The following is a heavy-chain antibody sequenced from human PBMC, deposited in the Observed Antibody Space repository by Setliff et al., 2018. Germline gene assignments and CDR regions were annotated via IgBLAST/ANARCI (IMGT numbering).Heavy chain of an antibody. Sequence: ASVKVSCKASGFTFRNYAISWVRQAPGQGLEWMGWISPYNGVTNYAQRFQGRVTMTTDTSTGAAYMELRSLRSDDTAVYYCAISSLSICSGGSCPNAFDIWGQGTMVTVSS. CDR2: ISPYNGVT. V-gene: IGHV1-18*01. CDR1: GFTFRNYA. J-gene: IGHJ3*02. D-gene: IGHD2-15*01. CDR3: AISSLSICSGGSCPNAFDI.